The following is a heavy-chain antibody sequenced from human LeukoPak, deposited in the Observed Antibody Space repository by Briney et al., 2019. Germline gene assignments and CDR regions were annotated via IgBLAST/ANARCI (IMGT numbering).Heavy chain of an antibody. J-gene: IGHJ6*02. CDR3: ARLGWYGSGGVAYYYYGMDV. V-gene: IGHV4-34*01. CDR2: INHSGST. D-gene: IGHD3-10*01. Sequence: SETLSLTCAVYGGSFSGYYWSWIRQPPGKGLEWIGEINHSGSTNYNPSLKSRVTISVDTSKNQFSLKLSSVTAADTAVYYCARLGWYGSGGVAYYYYGMDVWGQGTTVTVSS. CDR1: GGSFSGYY.